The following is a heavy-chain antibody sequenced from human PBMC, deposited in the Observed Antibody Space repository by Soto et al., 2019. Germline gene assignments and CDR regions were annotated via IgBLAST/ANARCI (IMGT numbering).Heavy chain of an antibody. J-gene: IGHJ6*02. CDR2: IWYDGSNK. V-gene: IGHV3-33*01. CDR3: ARDGTYYDFLSGAGYYYYGMDV. CDR1: GFTFSSYG. D-gene: IGHD3-3*01. Sequence: QVQLVESGGGVVQPGRSLRLSCAASGFTFSSYGMHWVRQAPGKGLEWVAVIWYDGSNKYYADSVKGRFTISRDNSKNTLYLQMNSLRAEDTAVYYCARDGTYYDFLSGAGYYYYGMDVWGQGTTVTVSS.